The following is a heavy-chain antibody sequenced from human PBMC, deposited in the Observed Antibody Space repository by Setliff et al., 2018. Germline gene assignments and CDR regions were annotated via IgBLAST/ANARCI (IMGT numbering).Heavy chain of an antibody. CDR3: ATELRSPFWHFDL. CDR1: GATLSGVV. D-gene: IGHD3-3*01. V-gene: IGHV1-69*04. J-gene: IGHJ4*02. Sequence: SVKVSCKASGATLSGVVFSWVRQAPGHGLEWMGRFIPVLGKPNYAPRFQGRLTITVDTSTGTSYMDLRSPRSDDTAIYYCATELRSPFWHFDLWGQGSLVTVSS. CDR2: FIPVLGKP.